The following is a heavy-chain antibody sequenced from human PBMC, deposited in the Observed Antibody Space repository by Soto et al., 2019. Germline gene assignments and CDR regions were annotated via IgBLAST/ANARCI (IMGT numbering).Heavy chain of an antibody. J-gene: IGHJ4*02. Sequence: QVQLVQSGPEVRKPGASVKVSCKASGYTFNHYAISWVRQAPGQGLEWMGWISAYNGNTNYAQKFEGRVTMTTDSSTSTAYLEVRSLRSDDTAVYYCARDIVATFQGDYWGQGTLVTVSS. CDR1: GYTFNHYA. V-gene: IGHV1-18*04. D-gene: IGHD5-12*01. CDR2: ISAYNGNT. CDR3: ARDIVATFQGDY.